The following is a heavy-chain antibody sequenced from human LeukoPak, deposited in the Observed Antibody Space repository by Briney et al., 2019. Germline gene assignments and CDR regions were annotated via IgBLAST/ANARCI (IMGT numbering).Heavy chain of an antibody. V-gene: IGHV4-59*01. CDR2: IYYSGST. Sequence: PSETLSLTCTVSGGSISSYYWSWIRQPPGKGLEWIGYIYYSGSTNYNPSLKSRVTISVDTSKNQFSLKLSSVTAADTAVYYCARVGYCSGGSCYPPGWFDPWGQGTLVTVSS. CDR1: GGSISSYY. J-gene: IGHJ5*02. CDR3: ARVGYCSGGSCYPPGWFDP. D-gene: IGHD2-15*01.